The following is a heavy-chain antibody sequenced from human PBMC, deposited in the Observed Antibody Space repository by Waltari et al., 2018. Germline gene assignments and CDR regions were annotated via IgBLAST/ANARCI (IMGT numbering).Heavy chain of an antibody. CDR1: GFTFSSYA. D-gene: IGHD3-10*01. CDR2: ISYDGSNK. J-gene: IGHJ6*02. CDR3: ARDTNTMVRGPTSGMDV. V-gene: IGHV3-30*01. Sequence: QVQLVQSGGGVVQPGRSLRLSCAASGFTFSSYAMHWVRQAPGKGLEWVAVISYDGSNKYYADSVKGRFTISRDNSKNTLYLQMNSLRAEDTAVYYCARDTNTMVRGPTSGMDVWGQGTTVTVSS.